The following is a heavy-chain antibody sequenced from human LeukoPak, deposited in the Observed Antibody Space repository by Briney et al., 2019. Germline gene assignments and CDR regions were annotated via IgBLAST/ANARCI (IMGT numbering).Heavy chain of an antibody. Sequence: PGGSLRLSCAASGFTFSSYEMNWVRQAPGKGLEWVSFISSSGSTIYYADSVKGRFTISRDNAKNTLYLQMNSLRAEDTAVYYCASLAPVRSREGSSYYFDYWDQGTLVTDSS. J-gene: IGHJ4*02. CDR1: GFTFSSYE. CDR2: ISSSGSTI. D-gene: IGHD6-6*01. V-gene: IGHV3-48*01. CDR3: ASLAPVRSREGSSYYFDY.